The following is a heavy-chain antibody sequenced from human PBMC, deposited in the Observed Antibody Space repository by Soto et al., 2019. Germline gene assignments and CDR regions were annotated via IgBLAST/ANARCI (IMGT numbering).Heavy chain of an antibody. J-gene: IGHJ3*02. Sequence: GASVKVSCKASGGTFSSYAISWVRQAPGQGLEWMGGIIPIFGTANYAQKFQGRVTITADKSTSTAYMELSSLRSEDTAVYYCASRYCSGGSCQGNSSDAFDIWGQGTMVTVSS. CDR1: GGTFSSYA. CDR2: IIPIFGTA. V-gene: IGHV1-69*06. CDR3: ASRYCSGGSCQGNSSDAFDI. D-gene: IGHD2-15*01.